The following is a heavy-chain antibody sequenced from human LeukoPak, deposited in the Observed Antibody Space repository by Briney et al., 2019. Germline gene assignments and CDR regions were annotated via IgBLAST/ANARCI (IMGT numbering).Heavy chain of an antibody. D-gene: IGHD2-2*01. Sequence: GESPKISCKGSGCCFTTYWIGWVRQMPGKDLEWMGIIYPGVSDTRYSPSFQGQVTISADKSISTAYLQWSSLEASDTAIYYCARQWGDCSSTSCYSAYWGQGTLVTVSS. V-gene: IGHV5-51*01. CDR1: GCCFTTYW. CDR2: IYPGVSDT. J-gene: IGHJ4*02. CDR3: ARQWGDCSSTSCYSAY.